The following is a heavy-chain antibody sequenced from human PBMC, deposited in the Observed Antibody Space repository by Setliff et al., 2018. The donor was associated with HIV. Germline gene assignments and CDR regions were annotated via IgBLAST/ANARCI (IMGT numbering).Heavy chain of an antibody. CDR3: ARVVYTYYYMDV. CDR2: IYYSGST. D-gene: IGHD4-4*01. CDR1: GASISSTSYY. Sequence: KPSETLSLTCAVSGASISSTSYYWGWVRQPPGKGLEWIGSIYYSGSTYYSPSLKSRLMISVDTSKNQFSLNMTSVTAADTAVYFCARVVYTYYYMDVWGKGTTVTVSS. J-gene: IGHJ6*03. V-gene: IGHV4-39*07.